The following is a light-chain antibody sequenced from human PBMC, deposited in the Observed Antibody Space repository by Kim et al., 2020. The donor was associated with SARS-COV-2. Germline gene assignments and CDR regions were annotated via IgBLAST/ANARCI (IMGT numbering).Light chain of an antibody. CDR2: RNN. CDR3: STLGSSLGPQV. CDR1: TNIVGNQG. V-gene: IGLV10-54*02. Sequence: QAGLTQPPSVSRGLRQTATLTCTGNTNIVGNQGAAWLQQHQGHPPKLLSYRNNNRPSGISEGFSASRSGNTASLTITGLQPEDESDYYCSTLGSSLGPQVFGGGTQLTVL. J-gene: IGLJ2*01.